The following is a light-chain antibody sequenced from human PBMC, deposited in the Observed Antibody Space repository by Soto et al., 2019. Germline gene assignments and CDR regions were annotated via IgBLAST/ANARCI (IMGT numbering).Light chain of an antibody. CDR2: GAF. CDR3: QQRSNWPLT. J-gene: IGKJ5*01. CDR1: QSVSSSF. V-gene: IGKV3D-20*02. Sequence: EIVLTQSPGTLSLSPGERATLSCRASQSVSSSFLAWYQQKPGQAPRLLIYGAFIRATGIPARFSGSESGTDFTLTISSLEPEDFAVYYCQQRSNWPLTFGQGTRLEIK.